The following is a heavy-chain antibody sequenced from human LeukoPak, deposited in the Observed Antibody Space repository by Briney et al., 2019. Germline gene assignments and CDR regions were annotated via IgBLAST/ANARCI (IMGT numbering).Heavy chain of an antibody. V-gene: IGHV4-38-2*02. CDR1: GFTVSNKY. CDR3: ARDYGDYSNWFDP. D-gene: IGHD4-17*01. Sequence: GSLRLSCAASGFTVSNKYMTWVRQAPGKGLEWIGSIYHSGSTYYNPSLKSRVTISVDTSKNQLSLKLSSVTAADTAVYYCARDYGDYSNWFDPWGQGTLVTVSS. CDR2: IYHSGST. J-gene: IGHJ5*02.